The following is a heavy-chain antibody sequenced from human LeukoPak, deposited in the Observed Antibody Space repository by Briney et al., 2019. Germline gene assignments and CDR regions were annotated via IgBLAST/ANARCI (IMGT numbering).Heavy chain of an antibody. CDR3: TYGGYPLTF. Sequence: GGSLRLSCAASGLTVTNNYWHWVRQPPGKGPEWISIIYSNGDTRYADSVKGRFTFSRDNFKNTLYLQMDSLRAEDTAVYYCTYGGYPLTFWGQGTLVSVSS. CDR2: IYSNGDT. CDR1: GLTVTNNY. D-gene: IGHD4-17*01. V-gene: IGHV3-66*01. J-gene: IGHJ4*02.